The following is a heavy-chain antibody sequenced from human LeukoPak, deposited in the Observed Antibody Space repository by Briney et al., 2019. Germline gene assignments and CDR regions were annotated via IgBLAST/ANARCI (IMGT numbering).Heavy chain of an antibody. CDR1: GFTFSSYS. V-gene: IGHV3-21*01. D-gene: IGHD4-23*01. J-gene: IGHJ4*02. CDR2: ISSSSSYI. CDR3: ARDHDYGGKLDY. Sequence: PGGSLRLSCAASGFTFSSYSMNWVRQAPGKGLEWVSSISSSSSYIYYADSVKGRFTISRDNAKNSLYLQMNSLRAEDTAVYYCARDHDYGGKLDYWGQGTLVTVSS.